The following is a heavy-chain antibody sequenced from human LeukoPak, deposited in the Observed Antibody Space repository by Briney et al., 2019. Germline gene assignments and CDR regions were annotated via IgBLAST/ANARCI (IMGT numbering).Heavy chain of an antibody. Sequence: GGSLRLSCAASGFTFSSYSMNWVRQAPGKGLEWVSYISSSSSTIYYADSVKGRFTISRDNAKNSLYLQMNSLRAEDTAVYYCARDSIMDVWGQGTTVTVSS. D-gene: IGHD4-11*01. CDR1: GFTFSSYS. CDR2: ISSSSSTI. J-gene: IGHJ6*02. CDR3: ARDSIMDV. V-gene: IGHV3-48*04.